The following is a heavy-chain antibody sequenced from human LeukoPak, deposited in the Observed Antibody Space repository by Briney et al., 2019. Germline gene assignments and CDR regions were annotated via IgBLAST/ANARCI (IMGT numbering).Heavy chain of an antibody. CDR3: AGDLIWDGDPDGRDF. J-gene: IGHJ4*02. CDR1: GFTFSRHS. D-gene: IGHD3-10*01. V-gene: IGHV3-7*01. Sequence: GGSLRLSCAASGFTFSRHSMSWVRQAPGMGLEWVANINQDGNKKYYVDSVRGRFTISRDNAKNSLYLQMNGLRAEDTAVYYCAGDLIWDGDPDGRDFWGQGTLVSVSS. CDR2: INQDGNKK.